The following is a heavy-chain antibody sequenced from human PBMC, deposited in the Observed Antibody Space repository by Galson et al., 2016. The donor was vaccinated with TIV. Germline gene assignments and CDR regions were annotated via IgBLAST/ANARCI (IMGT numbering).Heavy chain of an antibody. J-gene: IGHJ4*02. Sequence: SVKVSCKASGYTFTSFDISWIRQAPGQGLEWMGWMSPANGNTGYAQKFRGRITMTRHPSTTTAYMELSGLTSDDTAVYYCARGHYYDTSGYSFDFWGQGTLVTVSS. CDR3: ARGHYYDTSGYSFDF. CDR1: GYTFTSFD. D-gene: IGHD3-22*01. CDR2: MSPANGNT. V-gene: IGHV1-8*01.